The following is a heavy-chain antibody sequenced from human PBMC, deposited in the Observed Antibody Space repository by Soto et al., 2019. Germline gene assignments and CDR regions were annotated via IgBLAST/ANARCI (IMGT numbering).Heavy chain of an antibody. CDR2: ISFDGSNK. CDR3: AKVPPVAGRPMLEYYYYGMDV. CDR1: GFIFSSFG. Sequence: GGSLRLSCAASGFIFSSFGMHGVRQAPGKGLEWVAVISFDGSNKYYADSVKGRFTISRDSSKNTLYLQMNSLRAEDTAVYFCAKVPPVAGRPMLEYYYYGMDVWGQGTTVTVSS. D-gene: IGHD6-6*01. J-gene: IGHJ6*02. V-gene: IGHV3-30*18.